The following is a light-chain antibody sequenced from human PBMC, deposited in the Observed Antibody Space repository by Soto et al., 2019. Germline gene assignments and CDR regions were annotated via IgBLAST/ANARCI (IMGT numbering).Light chain of an antibody. CDR3: HQYGDSPL. CDR1: QSVRSSY. V-gene: IGKV3-20*01. J-gene: IGKJ3*01. Sequence: EIVLTQSPGTLSLSPGERATLSCRASQSVRSSYLAWYQQKPGQAPRLLIYGASIRATGIPDRFGGSGSGTDFTLTISILEPEDFAVYYCHQYGDSPLFGPGTKVDIK. CDR2: GAS.